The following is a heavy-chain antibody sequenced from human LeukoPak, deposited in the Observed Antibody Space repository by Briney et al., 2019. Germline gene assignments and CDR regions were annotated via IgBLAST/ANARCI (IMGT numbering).Heavy chain of an antibody. Sequence: GSLRLSCAASGFTFSSYSMNWVRQAPGKGLEWVSSISRSSSYTYYADSVKGRFTISRDNAKNSLYLQMNSLRPDDTAVYYCATQSYGLFAYWGQGTLVTVSS. J-gene: IGHJ4*02. CDR2: ISRSSSYT. V-gene: IGHV3-21*01. CDR3: ATQSYGLFAY. CDR1: GFTFSSYS. D-gene: IGHD4-17*01.